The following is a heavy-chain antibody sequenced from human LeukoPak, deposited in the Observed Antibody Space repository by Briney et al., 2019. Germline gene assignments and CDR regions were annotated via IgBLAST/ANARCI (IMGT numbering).Heavy chain of an antibody. CDR3: ARAHTNYGMDV. CDR1: GFTFSSYA. Sequence: PGGSLRLSCAASGFTFSSYAMPWVRQAPGKGLEWVAVISYDGSNKYYADSVKGRSTISRDNSKNTLYLQMNSLRAEDTAVYYCARAHTNYGMDVWGQGTTVTVSS. CDR2: ISYDGSNK. D-gene: IGHD1-26*01. J-gene: IGHJ6*02. V-gene: IGHV3-30-3*01.